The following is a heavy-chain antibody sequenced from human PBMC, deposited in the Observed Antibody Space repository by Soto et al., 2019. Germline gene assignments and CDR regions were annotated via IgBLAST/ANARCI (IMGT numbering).Heavy chain of an antibody. CDR1: GGTFSSYA. D-gene: IGHD3-10*01. CDR2: IIPIFGTA. Sequence: QVQLVQSGAEVTKPGSSVKVSCKASGGTFSSYAISWVRQAPGQGLEWMGGIIPIFGTANYAQKFQGRVTITADESTRTAYKELSRLRTEETAVYYCGRRITMVRGVIQGPENWFDPWGQGTLVTVSS. CDR3: GRRITMVRGVIQGPENWFDP. V-gene: IGHV1-69*01. J-gene: IGHJ5*02.